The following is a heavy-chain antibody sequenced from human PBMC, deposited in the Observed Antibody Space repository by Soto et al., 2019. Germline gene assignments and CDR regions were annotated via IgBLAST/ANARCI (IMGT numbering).Heavy chain of an antibody. CDR1: GYTFTSYG. D-gene: IGHD6-13*01. CDR2: ISAYNGNT. Sequence: ASVKVSCKASGYTFTSYGISWVRQAPGQGLEWMGWISAYNGNTNYAQKLQGRVTMTTDTSTSTAYMELRSLRSDDTAVYYCARGGFIAAAYTSNYYYGMDVWGQGTTVTV. J-gene: IGHJ6*02. V-gene: IGHV1-18*01. CDR3: ARGGFIAAAYTSNYYYGMDV.